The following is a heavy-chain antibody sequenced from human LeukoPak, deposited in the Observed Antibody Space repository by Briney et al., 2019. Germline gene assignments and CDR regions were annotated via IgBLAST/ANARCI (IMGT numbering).Heavy chain of an antibody. D-gene: IGHD2-2*01. CDR2: ISSSSNTM. CDR1: GFTFSSYS. CDR3: ARYLALRDYYFDL. Sequence: GGSLRLSCAASGFTFSSYSMNWVRQAPGKGLEWVSYISSSSNTMYYTDSVKGRFTISRDNAKNSLYLQMNSLRAEDTAVYYCARYLALRDYYFDLWGQGPLVTVSS. V-gene: IGHV3-48*01. J-gene: IGHJ4*02.